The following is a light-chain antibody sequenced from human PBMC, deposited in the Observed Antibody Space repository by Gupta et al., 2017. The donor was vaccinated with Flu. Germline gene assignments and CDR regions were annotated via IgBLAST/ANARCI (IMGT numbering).Light chain of an antibody. CDR2: FKS. CDR1: TSTIASNT. Sequence: MVTITCAGNTSTIASNTVGWYHHPPGPPPNLLFFFKSRRCSAVPDRFSCSKSATTASLATTCLQAEDGGDYYCADGDNSLNGVVFGGGTKLTVL. V-gene: IGLV1-44*01. J-gene: IGLJ2*01. CDR3: ADGDNSLNGVV.